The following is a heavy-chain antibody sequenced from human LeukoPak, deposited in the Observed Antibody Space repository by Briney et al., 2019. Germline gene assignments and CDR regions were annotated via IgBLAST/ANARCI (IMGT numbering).Heavy chain of an antibody. V-gene: IGHV1-69*13. J-gene: IGHJ6*03. CDR3: ARDMPYYYGSGSLLRADYYYYYYMDV. D-gene: IGHD3-10*01. CDR1: GGTFSSYA. CDR2: IIPIFGTA. Sequence: ASVKVSCKASGGTFSSYAISWVRQAPGQGLEWMGGIIPIFGTANYAQKFQGRVTITADESTSTAYMELSSLRSEDTAVYYCARDMPYYYGSGSLLRADYYYYYYMDVWGKGTTVTISS.